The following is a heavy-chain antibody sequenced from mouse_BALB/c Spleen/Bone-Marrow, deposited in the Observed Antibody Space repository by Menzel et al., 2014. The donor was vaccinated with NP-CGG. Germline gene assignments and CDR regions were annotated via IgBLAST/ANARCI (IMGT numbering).Heavy chain of an antibody. Sequence: EVKLVESGGGLVKPGGSLKLSCAASGFTFSSYAMSWVRQTPEKRLEWVASISSGGSTYYPDSVKGRFTISRDNVRNIPYLQMSSLRSEDTAMYYCARVTDTFYYGSSYWYFDVWGAGTTVTVSS. CDR1: GFTFSSYA. CDR2: ISSGGST. CDR3: ARVTDTFYYGSSYWYFDV. V-gene: IGHV5-6-5*01. J-gene: IGHJ1*01. D-gene: IGHD1-1*01.